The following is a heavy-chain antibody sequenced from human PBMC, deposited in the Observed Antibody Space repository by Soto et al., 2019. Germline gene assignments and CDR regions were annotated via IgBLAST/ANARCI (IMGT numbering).Heavy chain of an antibody. CDR3: AKGDIAATVDY. Sequence: QAGGSLRLSCAASVFNFETYGMHWVRQAPDKGLEWVAVISYDGSNKYYADSVKGRFTISRDNSKNTVYLQINSLRAEDTAVYFCAKGDIAATVDYWGQGTLVTVSS. D-gene: IGHD5-12*01. CDR1: VFNFETYG. J-gene: IGHJ4*02. CDR2: ISYDGSNK. V-gene: IGHV3-30*18.